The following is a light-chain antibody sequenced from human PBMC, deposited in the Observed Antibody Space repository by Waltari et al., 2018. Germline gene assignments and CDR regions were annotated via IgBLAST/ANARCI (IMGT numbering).Light chain of an antibody. CDR1: SPNIGANY. CDR3: ASWDDSLSGVV. Sequence: QSVLTQPPSASGTPGQRVTIPCSGSSPNIGANYVYWYQQFPGAAPHPPTYRSNERHSGVPDRISGSKSGAAASLAISGLRSEDEASYYCASWDDSLSGVVFGGGTHLTVL. J-gene: IGLJ7*01. CDR2: RSN. V-gene: IGLV1-47*01.